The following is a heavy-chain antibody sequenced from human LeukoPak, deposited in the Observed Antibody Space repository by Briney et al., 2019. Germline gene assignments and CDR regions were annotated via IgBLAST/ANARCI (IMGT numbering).Heavy chain of an antibody. CDR3: ARTVVVTAASLDC. D-gene: IGHD2-21*02. Sequence: PGGSLRLSCAASGXTFSSYSVNWVRQAPGKGLEWVSSISSSSSYIYYADSVKGRFTISRDNAKNSLYLQMNSLRAEDTAVYYCARTVVVTAASLDCWGQGTLVTVSS. CDR1: GXTFSSYS. CDR2: ISSSSSYI. V-gene: IGHV3-21*01. J-gene: IGHJ4*02.